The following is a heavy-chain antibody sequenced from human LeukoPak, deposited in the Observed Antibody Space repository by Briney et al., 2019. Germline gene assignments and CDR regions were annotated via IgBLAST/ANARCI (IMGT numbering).Heavy chain of an antibody. CDR2: IYHSGST. V-gene: IGHV4-38-2*02. D-gene: IGHD1-20*01. J-gene: IGHJ6*03. CDR3: ARSNWNYYYYYYMDV. Sequence: PSETLSLTCTVSGYSISSGYYWGWIRQPPGKGLEWIGSIYHSGSTYYNPSLKSRVTISVDTSKNQFSLKLSSVTAADTAVYYCARSNWNYYYYYYMDVWGKGTTVTVSS. CDR1: GYSISSGYY.